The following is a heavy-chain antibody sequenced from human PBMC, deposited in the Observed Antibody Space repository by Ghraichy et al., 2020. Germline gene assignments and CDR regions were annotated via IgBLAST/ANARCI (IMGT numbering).Heavy chain of an antibody. CDR2: IYYSGST. CDR1: GGSISSSSYY. Sequence: SETLSLTCTVSGGSISSSSYYWGWIRQPPGKGLEWIGSIYYSGSTYYNPSLKSRVTISVDTSKNQFSLKLSSVTAADTAVYYCARRRGPGRGYSGYDLAKAVAGKMAWFDPWGQGTLVTVSS. V-gene: IGHV4-39*01. CDR3: ARRRGPGRGYSGYDLAKAVAGKMAWFDP. J-gene: IGHJ5*02. D-gene: IGHD5-12*01.